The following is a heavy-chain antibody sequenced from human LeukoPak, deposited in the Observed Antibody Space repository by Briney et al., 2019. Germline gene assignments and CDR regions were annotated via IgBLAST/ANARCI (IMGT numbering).Heavy chain of an antibody. CDR1: GGTFSSYA. D-gene: IGHD3-9*01. CDR2: IIPIFGTA. J-gene: IGHJ4*02. CDR3: ARDKDDILTGYYKGSFDY. V-gene: IGHV1-69*01. Sequence: SVKVSCKASGGTFSSYAISWVRQAPGQGLEWMGGIIPIFGTANYAQKFQGRVTITADESTSTAYMELSSLRSEDTAVYYCARDKDDILTGYYKGSFDYWGQGTLVTVSS.